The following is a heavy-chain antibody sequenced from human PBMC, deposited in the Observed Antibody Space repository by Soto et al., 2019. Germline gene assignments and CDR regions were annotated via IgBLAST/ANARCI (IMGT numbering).Heavy chain of an antibody. V-gene: IGHV3-73*01. CDR2: IRSKGNKYAT. CDR3: TTQEIAGATGY. J-gene: IGHJ4*02. Sequence: PGGSLRLSCAASGFTFSGSAMHWVRQASGKGLEWVGRIRSKGNKYATAYGASVKGRFTISRDDSKNTAYLQMNSLKSEDTAIYYCTTQEIAGATGYWGQGT. CDR1: GFTFSGSA. D-gene: IGHD1-26*01.